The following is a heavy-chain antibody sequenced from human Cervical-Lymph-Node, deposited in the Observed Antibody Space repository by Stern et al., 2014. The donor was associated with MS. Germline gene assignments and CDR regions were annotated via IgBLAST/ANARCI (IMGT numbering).Heavy chain of an antibody. CDR1: GLTVSSSY. D-gene: IGHD1-26*01. V-gene: IGHV3-53*01. J-gene: IGHJ4*02. CDR3: ATGSPPDY. Sequence: EVQLVESGGGLIQPGGSLRLSCATSGLTVSSSYMSWVRQAPGKGLEWISLMYSDGSTYFADSVKGRFSVSRDHPKNPLSLQMPSLRAEDTAVYYCATGSPPDYWGQGTLVTVSS. CDR2: MYSDGST.